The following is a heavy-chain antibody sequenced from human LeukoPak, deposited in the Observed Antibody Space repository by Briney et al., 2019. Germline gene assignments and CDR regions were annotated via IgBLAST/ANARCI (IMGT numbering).Heavy chain of an antibody. CDR1: GFPFSNYW. CDR2: IKQDGGEK. D-gene: IGHD3-22*01. Sequence: GGSQRLSCAASGFPFSNYWMSWVRQAPGKGLEWVANIKQDGGEKFYVDSVKGRFTISRDNAKNSLYLQMNSLRAEDTAVYYCAKDLYYDSSGCWDYWGQGTLVTVSS. CDR3: AKDLYYDSSGCWDY. J-gene: IGHJ4*02. V-gene: IGHV3-7*01.